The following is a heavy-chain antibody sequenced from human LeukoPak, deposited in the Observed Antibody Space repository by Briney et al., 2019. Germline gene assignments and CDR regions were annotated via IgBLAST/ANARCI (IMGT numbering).Heavy chain of an antibody. CDR1: GYTFNGYY. D-gene: IGHD2-2*01. Sequence: ASVKVSCKASGYTFNGYYMHWVRQAPGQGLEWMGCINPKNGGTKYAQKFQDRVTMTRDTSNSTAYMELSRLTSDDTAVYYCTRHQGCSSTKCYRYFDYWGQGTLVTVSS. CDR3: TRHQGCSSTKCYRYFDY. CDR2: INPKNGGT. J-gene: IGHJ4*02. V-gene: IGHV1-2*02.